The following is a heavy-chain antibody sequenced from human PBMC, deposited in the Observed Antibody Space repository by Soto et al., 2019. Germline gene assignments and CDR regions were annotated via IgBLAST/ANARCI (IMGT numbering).Heavy chain of an antibody. CDR3: ARGRIAVAGHYSFDL. Sequence: EVQLVESGGGLIQPGGSLRLSCTASGFIVSSNYMSWVCQAPGKGLEWVSVIYTGGYTYYADSVKGRFTISRGNSKNTLSLQMNSLRAEDTAVYFCARGRIAVAGHYSFDLWGQGTLVTVSS. CDR1: GFIVSSNY. J-gene: IGHJ4*02. CDR2: IYTGGYT. V-gene: IGHV3-53*01. D-gene: IGHD6-19*01.